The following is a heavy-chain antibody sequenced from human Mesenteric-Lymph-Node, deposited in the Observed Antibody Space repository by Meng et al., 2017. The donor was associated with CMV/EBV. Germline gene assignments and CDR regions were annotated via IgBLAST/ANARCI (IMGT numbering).Heavy chain of an antibody. CDR1: GFTFSAYA. CDR3: AKEGYSSSSYYYYYAMDV. V-gene: IGHV3-23*01. Sequence: GESLKISCAASGFTFSAYAMSWVRQPPGKGLEWVSGISGGGGSTYYADSVKGRFTISRDNAKNTLYLQMNSLRAEDAAVYYCAKEGYSSSSYYYYYAMDVWGQGTTVTVSS. J-gene: IGHJ6*02. D-gene: IGHD6-6*01. CDR2: ISGGGGST.